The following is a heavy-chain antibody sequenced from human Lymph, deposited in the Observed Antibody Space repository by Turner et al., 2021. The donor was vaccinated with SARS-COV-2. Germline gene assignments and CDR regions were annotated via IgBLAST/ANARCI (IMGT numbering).Heavy chain of an antibody. D-gene: IGHD6-19*01. V-gene: IGHV1-24*01. Sequence: QVQLVQSGAEVRKPGASVKVSCKVSGYTLTELSMHWVRQSPGKGLEWIGGFDPEDGDTTYAQKIQGRVTMTEETSTDTPYMELSSLGSEDTAVYYCAIGSSKPQWLDLFWYWGQGTLVTVSS. CDR1: GYTLTELS. CDR2: FDPEDGDT. CDR3: AIGSSKPQWLDLFWY. J-gene: IGHJ4*02.